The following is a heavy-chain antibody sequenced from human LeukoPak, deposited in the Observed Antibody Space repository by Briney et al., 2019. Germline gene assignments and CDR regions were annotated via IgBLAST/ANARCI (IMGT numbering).Heavy chain of an antibody. CDR1: GGSIISYY. CDR3: AIGDNPSQFVP. J-gene: IGHJ5*02. D-gene: IGHD1-14*01. V-gene: IGHV4-4*07. Sequence: NPSETLSLTCTVSGGSIISYYWSWIRQPAGKGLGWIGRIYTSGSTNYNPSLKSRVTMSVDTSEDQFSLKLCSATAADTAVYFYAIGDNPSQFVPWGQVPPVTVSS. CDR2: IYTSGST.